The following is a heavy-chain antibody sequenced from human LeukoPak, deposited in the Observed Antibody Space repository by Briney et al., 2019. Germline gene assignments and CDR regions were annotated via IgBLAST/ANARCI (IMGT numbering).Heavy chain of an antibody. Sequence: GGSLTLSCMCCGYSFTSYWIGWVRQMPGKGLEWMGIIYPGDSDTRYSPSLQGQVTISADKSISTAYLQWSSLKASDTAMYYCARFNGDYVSYWGQGTLVTVSS. CDR3: ARFNGDYVSY. J-gene: IGHJ4*02. CDR2: IYPGDSDT. V-gene: IGHV5-51*01. CDR1: GYSFTSYW. D-gene: IGHD4-17*01.